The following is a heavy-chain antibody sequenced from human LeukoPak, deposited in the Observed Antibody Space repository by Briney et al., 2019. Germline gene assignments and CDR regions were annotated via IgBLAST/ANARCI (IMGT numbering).Heavy chain of an antibody. CDR2: IIPMFGTA. V-gene: IGHV1-69*05. CDR1: GGTFSSYE. J-gene: IGHJ4*02. CDR3: AKDLALVIID. D-gene: IGHD3-9*01. Sequence: SVKVSCKASGGTFSSYEISWVRQAPGQGLEWMGGIIPMFGTAKYAQKFQGRVTITTDKSTSTAYMELSSLRAEDTAVYYCAKDLALVIIDWGQGTLVTVSS.